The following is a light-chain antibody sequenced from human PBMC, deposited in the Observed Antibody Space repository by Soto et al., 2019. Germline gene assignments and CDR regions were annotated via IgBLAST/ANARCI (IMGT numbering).Light chain of an antibody. J-gene: IGLJ1*01. CDR1: SSNIGAGYD. CDR3: QSYDSSLSGYV. V-gene: IGLV1-40*01. Sequence: QSVLTQPPSVSGAPGQRVTISCTGSSSNIGAGYDVHWYQQLPGTAPKLLIYANNIRPSGVPGRFSGSKSGTSASLAITGLQAEYEADYYCQSYDSSLSGYVFGTGTKVTGL. CDR2: ANN.